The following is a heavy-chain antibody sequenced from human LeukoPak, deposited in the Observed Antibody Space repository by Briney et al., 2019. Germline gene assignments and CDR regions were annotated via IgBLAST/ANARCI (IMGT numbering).Heavy chain of an antibody. CDR1: GFICSIYS. D-gene: IGHD3-22*01. CDR2: ISSRSSYI. CDR3: ARSYYYDSSGYYN. Sequence: GGSLSLFCGVSGFICSIYSVKGVCRATGRGLEWVSSISSRSSYIYYANSVKARFTISRDNAKNSLYLQMNSLRADDTAVYYCARSYYYDSSGYYNWGQGTLVTVS. V-gene: IGHV3-21*01. J-gene: IGHJ4*02.